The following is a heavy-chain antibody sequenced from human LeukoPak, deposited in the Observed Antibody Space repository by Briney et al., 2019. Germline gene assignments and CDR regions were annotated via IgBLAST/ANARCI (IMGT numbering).Heavy chain of an antibody. CDR2: IKQDGSEK. CDR3: ANGDGFDY. D-gene: IGHD5-24*01. Sequence: GGSLRLSCATSGFTFSNFWMSWVRQAPGKGLEWVANIKQDGSEKYYVDSVKGRFTISRDNAKNSLYLKMNSLRAEDAAVYYCANGDGFDYWGKGTLVTVSS. CDR1: GFTFSNFW. V-gene: IGHV3-7*01. J-gene: IGHJ4*02.